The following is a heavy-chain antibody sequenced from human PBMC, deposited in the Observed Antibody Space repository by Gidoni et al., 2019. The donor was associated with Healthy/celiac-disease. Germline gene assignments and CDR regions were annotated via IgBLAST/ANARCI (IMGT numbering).Heavy chain of an antibody. CDR3: ANADDFWSGLDY. Sequence: EVPLLESGGGLVQPGGSLRLSCAASGFTFSSYAMSWVRQAPGKGLEWVSAISGSGGSTYYADSVKGRFTISRDNSKNTLYLQMNSLRAEDTAVYYCANADDFWSGLDYWGQGTLVTVSS. D-gene: IGHD3-3*01. J-gene: IGHJ4*02. CDR1: GFTFSSYA. CDR2: ISGSGGST. V-gene: IGHV3-23*01.